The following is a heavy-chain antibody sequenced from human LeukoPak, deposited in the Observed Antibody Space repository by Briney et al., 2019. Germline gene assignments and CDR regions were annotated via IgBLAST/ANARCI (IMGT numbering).Heavy chain of an antibody. CDR3: ARGTIVATIGYYNNYGMDV. D-gene: IGHD5-12*01. CDR2: IDPSDSYT. Sequence: GESLKISCKGSGYNFTSYWNSRVRQMPGKGPEWMGRIDPSDSYTNYSPSFQGHVTISADKSISTAYLQWSSLKASDTAMYYCARGTIVATIGYYNNYGMDVWGKGTTVTVSS. V-gene: IGHV5-10-1*01. CDR1: GYNFTSYW. J-gene: IGHJ6*04.